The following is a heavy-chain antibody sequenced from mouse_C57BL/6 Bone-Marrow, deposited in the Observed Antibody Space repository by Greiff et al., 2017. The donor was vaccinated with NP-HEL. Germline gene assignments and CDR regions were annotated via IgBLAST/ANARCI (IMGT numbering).Heavy chain of an antibody. CDR3: ARMEAGTGYFDY. J-gene: IGHJ2*01. CDR2: IDPSDSYT. Sequence: QVQLKQPGAELVMPGASVKLSCKASGYTFTSYWMHWVKQRPGQGLEWIGEIDPSDSYTNYNQKFKGKSTLTVDKSSSTAYMQLSSLTSEDSAVYYCARMEAGTGYFDYWGQGTTLTVSS. CDR1: GYTFTSYW. V-gene: IGHV1-69*01. D-gene: IGHD4-1*01.